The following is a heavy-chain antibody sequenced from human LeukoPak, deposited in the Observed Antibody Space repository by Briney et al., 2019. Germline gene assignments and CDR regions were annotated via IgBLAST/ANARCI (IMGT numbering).Heavy chain of an antibody. Sequence: GGSLRLSCAASGFTFSSYSMSWVRQAPGKGLEWVSYISSSSSTIYYADSVKGRFTISRDNAKNSLYLQMNSLRDEDTAVYYCARERYDSRWYTFGSWGQGTLVTVSS. V-gene: IGHV3-48*02. CDR2: ISSSSSTI. D-gene: IGHD3-22*01. CDR3: ARERYDSRWYTFGS. J-gene: IGHJ4*02. CDR1: GFTFSSYS.